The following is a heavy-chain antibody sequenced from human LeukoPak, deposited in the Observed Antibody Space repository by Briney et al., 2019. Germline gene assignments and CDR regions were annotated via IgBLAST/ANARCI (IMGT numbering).Heavy chain of an antibody. CDR3: ARDPIGELAVDY. Sequence: SGGSLRLSCAASGFTFSSYSMNWVRQAPGKGLEWVSSISSSSSYIYYADSVKGRFTISRDNAKNSLYLQMNSLRAEDTAVYYCARDPIGELAVDYWGQGTLVTVSS. V-gene: IGHV3-21*01. J-gene: IGHJ4*02. CDR2: ISSSSSYI. CDR1: GFTFSSYS. D-gene: IGHD1-26*01.